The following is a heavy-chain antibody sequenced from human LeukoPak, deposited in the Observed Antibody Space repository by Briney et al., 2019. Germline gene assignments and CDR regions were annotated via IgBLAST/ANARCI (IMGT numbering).Heavy chain of an antibody. CDR1: GFTFSSYS. CDR2: ISSSSSYI. Sequence: GGSLRLSCAASGFTFSSYSMNWVRQAPGKGLEWVSSISSSSSYIYYADSVKGRFTISRDNAKNSLYLQMNSLRAEDTAVYYCARASGTSGPPTGFDPWGQGTLVTVSS. J-gene: IGHJ5*02. V-gene: IGHV3-21*01. CDR3: ARASGTSGPPTGFDP. D-gene: IGHD2-2*01.